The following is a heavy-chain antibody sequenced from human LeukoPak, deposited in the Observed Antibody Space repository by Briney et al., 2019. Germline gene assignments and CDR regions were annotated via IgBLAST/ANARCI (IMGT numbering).Heavy chain of an antibody. CDR1: GGTFSSYA. V-gene: IGHV1-2*06. CDR2: INPNSGGT. CDR3: AREGSEGYYYYYGMDV. J-gene: IGHJ6*02. Sequence: ASVKVSCKASGGTFSSYAISWVRQAPGQGLEWMGRINPNSGGTNYAQKFQGRVTMTRDTSISTAYMELSRLRSDDTAVYYCAREGSEGYYYYYGMDVWGQGTTVTVSS.